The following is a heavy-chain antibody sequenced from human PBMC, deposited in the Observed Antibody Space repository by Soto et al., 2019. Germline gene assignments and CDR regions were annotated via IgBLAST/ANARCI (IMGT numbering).Heavy chain of an antibody. V-gene: IGHV4-30-4*01. CDR1: GGSISSGDYY. J-gene: IGHJ4*02. D-gene: IGHD4-4*01. CDR2: IYYSGST. Sequence: QVQLQESGPGLVKPSQTLSLTCTVSGGSISSGDYYWRWIRQPPGKGLEWIGYIYYSGSTYYNPSRKRRVTISVDTSKNPFALKLSSVTAADTAVYYCARTEMATVYFDYWGQGTLVTVSS. CDR3: ARTEMATVYFDY.